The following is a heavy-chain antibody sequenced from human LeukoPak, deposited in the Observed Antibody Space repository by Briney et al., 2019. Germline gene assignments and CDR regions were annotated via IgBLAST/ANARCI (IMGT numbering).Heavy chain of an antibody. CDR1: GLTFGTYA. CDR3: AKRDYSDSSNYRPLIDC. V-gene: IGHV3-23*02. CDR2: FSGSGDNT. Sequence: GGSLRLSFAAPGLTFGTYAMTGVRRAPGKGLEWVSGFSGSGDNTLYGASVKGRFTISGDNSKSTLFLQRNSLRAEDTAVYYCAKRDYSDSSNYRPLIDCWGQGTLVTVSS. D-gene: IGHD3-22*01. J-gene: IGHJ4*01.